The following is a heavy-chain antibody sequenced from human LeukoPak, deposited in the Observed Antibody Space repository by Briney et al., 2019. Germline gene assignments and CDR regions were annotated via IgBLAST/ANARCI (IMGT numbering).Heavy chain of an antibody. D-gene: IGHD5-12*01. CDR2: ISWNSGSI. V-gene: IGHV3-9*01. J-gene: IGHJ4*02. CDR1: GFTFDDYA. Sequence: GGSLRLSCAASGFTFDDYAMHWVRQAPGKGLEWVSGISWNSGSIGYADSVKGRFTISRDNAKNSLYLQMNSLRAEDTALYYCAKDKGRGSFYYFDYWGQGTLVTVPS. CDR3: AKDKGRGSFYYFDY.